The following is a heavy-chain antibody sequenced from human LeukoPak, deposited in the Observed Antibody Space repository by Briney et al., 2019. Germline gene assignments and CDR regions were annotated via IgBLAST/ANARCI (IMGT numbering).Heavy chain of an antibody. D-gene: IGHD6-6*01. CDR1: GASMSSHY. V-gene: IGHV4-59*11. J-gene: IGHJ4*02. CDR3: AKEGGPARPGLDS. CDR2: IYHAGST. Sequence: SETLSLTCTVSGASMSSHYWTWMRQDPGTGLEWIGNIYHAGSTSYNPALESRVTISLDTSNNQFSLKLTSVTAADTAVYYCAKEGGPARPGLDSWGQGTLVTVSS.